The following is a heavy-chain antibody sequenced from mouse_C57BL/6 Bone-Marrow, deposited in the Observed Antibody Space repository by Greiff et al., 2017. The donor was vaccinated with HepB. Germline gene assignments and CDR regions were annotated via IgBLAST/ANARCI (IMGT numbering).Heavy chain of an antibody. CDR3: ARRGWDGDY. V-gene: IGHV1-50*01. CDR2: IDPSDSYT. CDR1: GYTFTSYW. Sequence: VKLQQPGAELVKPGASVKLSCKASGYTFTSYWMQWVKQRPGQGPEWIGEIDPSDSYTNYNQKFKGKATLTVDTSSSTAYMQLSSLTSEDSAVYYCARRGWDGDYWGQGTTLTVSS. D-gene: IGHD4-1*01. J-gene: IGHJ2*01.